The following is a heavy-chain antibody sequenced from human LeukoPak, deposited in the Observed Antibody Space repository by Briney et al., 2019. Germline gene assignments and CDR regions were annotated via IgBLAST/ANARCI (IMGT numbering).Heavy chain of an antibody. V-gene: IGHV4-59*01. CDR3: AEGRNWFDP. J-gene: IGHJ5*02. CDR2: IYHSGST. CDR1: GVSITSYY. Sequence: SETLSLTCTVSGVSITSYYWSWIRQPPGKGLEWIGYIYHSGSTNYNPSLKSRVTISVDTSKNQFSLKLSSVTAADTAVYYCAEGRNWFDPWGQGTLVTVSS.